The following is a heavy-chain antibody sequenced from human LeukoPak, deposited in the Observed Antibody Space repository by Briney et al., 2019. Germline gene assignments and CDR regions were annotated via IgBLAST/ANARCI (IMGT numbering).Heavy chain of an antibody. V-gene: IGHV2-70*11. J-gene: IGHJ4*02. CDR2: IDWDDDK. CDR1: GFSLSTSGMC. D-gene: IGHD3-22*01. CDR3: ARIYDSSGYYSYYFDY. Sequence: SGPALVKPTQTLTLTCTFSGFSLSTSGMCVSWIRQPPGKALEWLARIDWDDDKYYSTPLKTRLTISKDTSKNQVALTMTNMDPVDTATYYCARIYDSSGYYSYYFDYWGQGTLVTVSS.